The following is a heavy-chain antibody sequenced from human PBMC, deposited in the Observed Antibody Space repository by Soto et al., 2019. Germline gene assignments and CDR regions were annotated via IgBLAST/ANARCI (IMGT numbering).Heavy chain of an antibody. Sequence: TLSLTCTIAGGSISSGGYYWSWILQHPGKGLEWIGYIYYSGSTYYNPSLKSRVTISVDTSKNQFSLKLSSVTAADTAVYYWARAPFGFWSGYSTGDYYYGMDVWGQGTTVTVSS. CDR1: GGSISSGGYY. CDR3: ARAPFGFWSGYSTGDYYYGMDV. CDR2: IYYSGST. D-gene: IGHD3-3*01. J-gene: IGHJ6*02. V-gene: IGHV4-31*03.